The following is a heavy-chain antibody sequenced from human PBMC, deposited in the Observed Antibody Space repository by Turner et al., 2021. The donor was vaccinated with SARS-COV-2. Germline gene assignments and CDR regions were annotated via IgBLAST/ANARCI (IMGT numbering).Heavy chain of an antibody. D-gene: IGHD6-13*01. CDR2: ISYDGSYK. V-gene: IGHV3-30-3*01. J-gene: IGHJ5*02. CDR1: GITFIAYG. Sequence: VQLLESGGRLVQPGGSLRPSCAASGITFIAYGLNWVRQAPGKGLEWVAVISYDGSYKYYADSVEGRFTISRDNSKNTLYLQMNSLRAEDTAVYYCARARNYSSSWYGVDVPFDPWGQGTLVTVSS. CDR3: ARARNYSSSWYGVDVPFDP.